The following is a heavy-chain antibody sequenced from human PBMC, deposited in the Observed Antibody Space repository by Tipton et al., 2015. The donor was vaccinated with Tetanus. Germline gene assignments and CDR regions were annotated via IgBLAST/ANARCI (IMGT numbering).Heavy chain of an antibody. D-gene: IGHD4-17*01. J-gene: IGHJ4*02. Sequence: SLRLSCAASGLTFSGSALHWVRQASGKGLEWDGRIRSKANSYATGYAASVTGRFTISRDDSKNTAYLQMNSLKTEDSAVYYCTSHNYVDYVENRFDYLGQGTLVTVSS. CDR2: IRSKANSYAT. CDR3: TSHNYVDYVENRFDY. V-gene: IGHV3-73*01. CDR1: GLTFSGSA.